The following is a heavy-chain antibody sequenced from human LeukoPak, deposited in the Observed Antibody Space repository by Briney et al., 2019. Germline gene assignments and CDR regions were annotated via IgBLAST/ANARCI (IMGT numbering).Heavy chain of an antibody. CDR3: ASDAYYYDSSGYSVTTNWFDP. D-gene: IGHD3-22*01. Sequence: GASVKVSCKASGYTFSGYYIHWVRQAPGQGLEWMGWINPNSGGTNYAQKFQGRVTMSRDTSISTAYMELSRLRSDDTAVYYCASDAYYYDSSGYSVTTNWFDPWGQGTLVTVSS. V-gene: IGHV1-2*02. J-gene: IGHJ5*02. CDR2: INPNSGGT. CDR1: GYTFSGYY.